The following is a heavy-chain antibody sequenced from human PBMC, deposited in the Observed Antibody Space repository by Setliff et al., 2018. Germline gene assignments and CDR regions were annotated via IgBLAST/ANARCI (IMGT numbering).Heavy chain of an antibody. CDR3: ARVAGSGYLDRCFDP. J-gene: IGHJ5*02. CDR1: GDSISNDTYY. CDR2: VYTSGNT. Sequence: SETLSLTCTVSGDSISNDTYYWSWIRQPAGKGLEWIGRVYTSGNTNYNPSLNSRVTISLDTSKNQFSLKLISVTAADTAVYYCARVAGSGYLDRCFDPWGQGTLVTVSS. V-gene: IGHV4-61*02. D-gene: IGHD3-22*01.